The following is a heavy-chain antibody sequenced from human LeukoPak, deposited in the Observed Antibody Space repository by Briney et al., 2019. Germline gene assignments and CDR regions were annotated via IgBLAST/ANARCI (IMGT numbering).Heavy chain of an antibody. CDR2: IYHSGST. CDR1: GFTFSSYA. Sequence: GSLRLSCAASGFTFSSYAMSWVRQAPGKGLEWIGSIYHSGSTYYNPSLKSRVTISVDTSKNQFSLKLSSVTAADTAVYYCARGSAFDYWGQGTLVTVSS. D-gene: IGHD6-25*01. CDR3: ARGSAFDY. J-gene: IGHJ4*02. V-gene: IGHV4-38-2*01.